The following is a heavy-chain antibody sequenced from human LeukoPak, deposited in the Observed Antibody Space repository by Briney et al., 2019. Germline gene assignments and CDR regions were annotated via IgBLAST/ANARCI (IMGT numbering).Heavy chain of an antibody. V-gene: IGHV3-23*01. CDR3: AKANWVSNADAVW. CDR2: IRGGGEK. CDR1: GFSFSNFA. J-gene: IGHJ4*02. Sequence: GGSLRLSCAASGFSFSNFAMSWVRQAPARGPEGVSSIRGGGEKFYADSVKGRFTLSRDDSRNTVYLQLNNLRVEDTAIYYCAKANWVSNADAVWWGQGTQVTVSS. D-gene: IGHD1-1*01.